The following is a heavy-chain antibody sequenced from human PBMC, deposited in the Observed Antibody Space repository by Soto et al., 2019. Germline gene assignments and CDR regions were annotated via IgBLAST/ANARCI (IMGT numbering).Heavy chain of an antibody. Sequence: QLPLVESGGGVVEPGGSLRLSCSASGFTFRNYGMNWVRQAPGKGLELVALISSDKRTKHYVDSVTGRFTISSDNSDDTLYLQMYRLIVGQTTVYSCARDHHYGISGYYSHLDYWGQGTLVTVSS. CDR3: ARDHHYGISGYYSHLDY. V-gene: IGHV3-30*03. CDR2: ISSDKRTK. J-gene: IGHJ4*02. D-gene: IGHD3-22*01. CDR1: GFTFRNYG.